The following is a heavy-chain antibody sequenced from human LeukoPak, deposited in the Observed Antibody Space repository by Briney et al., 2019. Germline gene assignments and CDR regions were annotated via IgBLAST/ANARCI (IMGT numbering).Heavy chain of an antibody. D-gene: IGHD6-13*01. Sequence: SGPTLVKPTQTLTLTCTFSGLSLSTRGVGVGWIRQPPGKALEWLALLYWDDGKRYSPSLKSRLTITKDTSKDQVVLTMTNMDPVDTATDYSAHRLTLGGYSSSWYWFDPWGQGALVTVSS. CDR2: LYWDDGK. CDR1: GLSLSTRGVG. J-gene: IGHJ5*02. CDR3: AHRLTLGGYSSSWYWFDP. V-gene: IGHV2-5*02.